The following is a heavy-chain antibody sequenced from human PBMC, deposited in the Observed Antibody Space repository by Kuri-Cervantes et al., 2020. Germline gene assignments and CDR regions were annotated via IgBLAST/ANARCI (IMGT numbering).Heavy chain of an antibody. Sequence: GESLKISCAASGFTFSSYWMSWVRQAPGKGLEWVANIKQDGSEKYYVDSVKGRFTISRDNAKNSLYLQMNSLRAEDTAVYYCACPDILTDGMDVWGQGTTVTVSS. V-gene: IGHV3-7*03. CDR3: ACPDILTDGMDV. J-gene: IGHJ6*02. CDR1: GFTFSSYW. CDR2: IKQDGSEK. D-gene: IGHD3-9*01.